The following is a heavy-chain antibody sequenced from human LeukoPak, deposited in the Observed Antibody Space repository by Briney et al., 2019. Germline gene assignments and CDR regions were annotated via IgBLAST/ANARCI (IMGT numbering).Heavy chain of an antibody. Sequence: PSETLSLTCTVSGGSISSSSYYWGWIRQPPGKGLEWIGSIYYSGSTYYNPSLKSRVTISVDTSKNQFSLKLSSVTAADTAVYYCARETPLIAVAGTFDYWGQGTLVTVSS. CDR1: GGSISSSSYY. CDR2: IYYSGST. V-gene: IGHV4-39*07. J-gene: IGHJ4*02. D-gene: IGHD6-19*01. CDR3: ARETPLIAVAGTFDY.